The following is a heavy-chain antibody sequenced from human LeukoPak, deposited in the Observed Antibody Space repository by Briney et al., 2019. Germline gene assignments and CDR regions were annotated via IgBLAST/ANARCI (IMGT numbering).Heavy chain of an antibody. Sequence: SVKVSCKASGGTFSSYAISWVRQAPGQGLEWMGGIIPIFGTANYAQKFQGRVTISADESTSTAYMELSSLRSEDTAVYYCASGRSGWYYFDYWGQGTLVTVSS. D-gene: IGHD6-19*01. V-gene: IGHV1-69*13. CDR1: GGTFSSYA. J-gene: IGHJ4*02. CDR2: IIPIFGTA. CDR3: ASGRSGWYYFDY.